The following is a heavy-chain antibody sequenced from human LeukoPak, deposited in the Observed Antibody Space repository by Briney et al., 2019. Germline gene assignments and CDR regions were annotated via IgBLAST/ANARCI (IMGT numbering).Heavy chain of an antibody. Sequence: SETLSLTCTVSGGSIGSSSYYWGWIRQPPGKGLEWIGSIYYSGSTYYNPSLKSRVTISVDTSKNQFSLKLSSVTAADTAVYYCARQEAAYAIDYWGQGTLVTVSS. V-gene: IGHV4-39*01. CDR3: ARQEAAYAIDY. D-gene: IGHD6-13*01. CDR1: GGSIGSSSYY. J-gene: IGHJ4*02. CDR2: IYYSGST.